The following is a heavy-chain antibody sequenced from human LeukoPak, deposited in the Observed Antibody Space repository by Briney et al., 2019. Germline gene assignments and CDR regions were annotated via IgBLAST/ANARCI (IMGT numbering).Heavy chain of an antibody. V-gene: IGHV3-33*01. J-gene: IGHJ6*02. Sequence: GGSLRLSCAASRFTFSSYGMHWVRQPPGKGLEWVAVIWYDGSNKYYADSVKGRFTISRDNAKNTLYLQMNSLRAEDTAVYYCARDLAYCSGGSCRVSYYYYGMDVWGQGTTVTVSS. CDR1: RFTFSSYG. CDR2: IWYDGSNK. D-gene: IGHD2-15*01. CDR3: ARDLAYCSGGSCRVSYYYYGMDV.